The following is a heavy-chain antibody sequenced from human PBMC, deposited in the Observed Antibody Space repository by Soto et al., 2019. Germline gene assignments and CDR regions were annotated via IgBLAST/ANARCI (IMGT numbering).Heavy chain of an antibody. V-gene: IGHV3-33*01. CDR2: IWYDGSNK. CDR3: ARDFRRWGVATNYYYYGMDV. CDR1: GFTFSSYG. J-gene: IGHJ6*02. Sequence: QVQLVESGGGVVQPGRSLRLSCAASGFTFSSYGMHWVRQAPGKGLEWVAVIWYDGSNKYYADSVKGRFTISRDNSKNTLYLQMKSLRAEDTAVYYCARDFRRWGVATNYYYYGMDVWGQGTTVTVSS. D-gene: IGHD5-12*01.